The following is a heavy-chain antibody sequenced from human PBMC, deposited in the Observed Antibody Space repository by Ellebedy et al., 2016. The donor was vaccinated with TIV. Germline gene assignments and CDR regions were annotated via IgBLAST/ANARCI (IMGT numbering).Heavy chain of an antibody. D-gene: IGHD3-9*01. CDR3: ARDDDDILTGRNAMDV. CDR1: GFTFSTYS. J-gene: IGHJ6*02. V-gene: IGHV3-21*01. Sequence: GESLKISCAASGFTFSTYSMNWVRQAPGKGLEWVSSISINGSYIYYADSVKGRFTISRDNAKNSLYLQMNSLRAEDTAMYYCARDDDDILTGRNAMDVWGQGTTVTVSS. CDR2: ISINGSYI.